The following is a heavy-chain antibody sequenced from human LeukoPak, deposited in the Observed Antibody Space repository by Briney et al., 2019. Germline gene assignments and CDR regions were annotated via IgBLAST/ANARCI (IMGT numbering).Heavy chain of an antibody. J-gene: IGHJ6*02. CDR1: GGSFSSYY. CDR3: ARDRGYCSSTSCYTVWYYYYYGMDV. V-gene: IGHV4-4*07. Sequence: SETLSLTCAVYGGSFSSYYWSWIRQPAGKGLEWIGRIYTSGSTNYNPSLKSRVTMSVDTSKNQFSLKLSSVTAADTAVYYCARDRGYCSSTSCYTVWYYYYYGMDVWGQGTAVTVSS. D-gene: IGHD2-2*02. CDR2: IYTSGST.